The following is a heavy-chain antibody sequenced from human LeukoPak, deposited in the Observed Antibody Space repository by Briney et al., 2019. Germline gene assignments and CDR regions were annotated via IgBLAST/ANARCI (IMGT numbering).Heavy chain of an antibody. J-gene: IGHJ4*02. Sequence: GGSLRLSCAASGFPLSSYSINWVRQAPGKGLEWVSYISSSGSAIYYVDSVKGRFTVSRDNAKNSLFLQMNSPRAEDTAVYYCVRVKGSYFDYWGQGTLVTVSS. V-gene: IGHV3-48*01. CDR1: GFPLSSYS. CDR3: VRVKGSYFDY. CDR2: ISSSGSAI. D-gene: IGHD2-15*01.